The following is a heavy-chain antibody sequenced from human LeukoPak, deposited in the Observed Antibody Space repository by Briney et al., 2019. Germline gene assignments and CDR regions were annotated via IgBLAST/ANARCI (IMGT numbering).Heavy chain of an antibody. CDR2: ISGSGGST. J-gene: IGHJ5*02. D-gene: IGHD1-26*01. V-gene: IGHV3-23*01. Sequence: GGSLRLSCAASGFTFSSYAMSWVRQAPGKGLEWVSAISGSGGSTYYADSVKGRFTISRDNSKNTLYLQMNSLRAEDTAVYYCAKYLPILYSGSYGWFDPWGQGTLVTVSS. CDR1: GFTFSSYA. CDR3: AKYLPILYSGSYGWFDP.